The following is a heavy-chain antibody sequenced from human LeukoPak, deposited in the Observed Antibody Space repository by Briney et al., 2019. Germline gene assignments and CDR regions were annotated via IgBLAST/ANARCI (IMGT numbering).Heavy chain of an antibody. J-gene: IGHJ5*02. D-gene: IGHD1-7*01. CDR3: ARFNWNYWFDP. CDR2: IYSGGST. Sequence: GGSLRLSCAASGFTVSSNYMSWVRQAPGKGLEWVSVIYSGGSTYYADSVKGRCTISRDNSKNTLYLQMNSLRAEDTAVYYCARFNWNYWFDPWGQGTLVTVSS. V-gene: IGHV3-53*01. CDR1: GFTVSSNY.